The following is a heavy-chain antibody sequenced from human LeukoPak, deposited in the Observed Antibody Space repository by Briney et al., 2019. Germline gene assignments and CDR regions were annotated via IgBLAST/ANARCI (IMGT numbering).Heavy chain of an antibody. CDR2: ITSSSSSI. CDR1: GFTFSSYN. Sequence: GGSLRLSCAASGFTFSSYNMNWVRQSPGKGLEWVSSITSSSSSIYYADSVKGRFTISRDNAENSLYLQMNSPRAEDTAVYYCARFMGYSYGSMADYWGQGTLVTVSS. CDR3: ARFMGYSYGSMADY. V-gene: IGHV3-21*01. D-gene: IGHD5-18*01. J-gene: IGHJ4*02.